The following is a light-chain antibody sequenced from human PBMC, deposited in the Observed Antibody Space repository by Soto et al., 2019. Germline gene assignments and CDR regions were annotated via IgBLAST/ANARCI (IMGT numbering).Light chain of an antibody. J-gene: IGLJ1*01. CDR1: SSDIGGYKY. V-gene: IGLV2-14*01. CDR3: SSYTSINTRL. Sequence: QSALTQPASVSGSPGQSITISCTGTSSDIGGYKYVSWYQQNPDKAPKLMIYDVSYRPSGVSDRFSGSKSGNTASLTISGLQAGDEADYYCSSYTSINTRLFGRGTKVTVL. CDR2: DVS.